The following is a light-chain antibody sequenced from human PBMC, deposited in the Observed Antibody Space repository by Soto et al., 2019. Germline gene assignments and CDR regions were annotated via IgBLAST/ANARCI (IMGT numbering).Light chain of an antibody. V-gene: IGLV2-14*01. CDR1: PRDIGGYNF. CDR3: SSYTISNTLPFV. J-gene: IGLJ1*01. CDR2: EVS. Sequence: LTQPAPVSGSPGQSITISCTGTPRDIGGYNFVSWYQQYPGKAPRLIIFEVSSRPSGVSNRFSGSKSGNTASLTISELQPEDEADYHCSSYTISNTLPFVFGTGTKVTVL.